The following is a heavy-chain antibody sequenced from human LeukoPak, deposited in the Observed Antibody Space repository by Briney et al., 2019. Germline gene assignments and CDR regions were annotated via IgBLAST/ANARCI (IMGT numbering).Heavy chain of an antibody. J-gene: IGHJ5*02. CDR3: ARHEYSGSYYGLSWFDP. Sequence: SETLSLTCTVSGGPISSSGYYWGWIRQPPGKGLDWIASIYYSGSTYYNPSLKSRITISVDTSKNQLSLKLSSLTAADTAVYYCARHEYSGSYYGLSWFDPWGQGTLVTVSS. D-gene: IGHD1-26*01. CDR2: IYYSGST. V-gene: IGHV4-39*01. CDR1: GGPISSSGYY.